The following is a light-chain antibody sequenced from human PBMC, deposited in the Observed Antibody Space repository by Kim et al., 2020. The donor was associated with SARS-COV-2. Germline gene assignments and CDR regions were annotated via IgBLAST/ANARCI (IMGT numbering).Light chain of an antibody. CDR3: LHYSGFPFA. V-gene: IGKV1-17*01. CDR1: QGIRND. CDR2: AIS. Sequence: DIQMTQSPSSLSVSVGDRVTITCRASQGIRNDLGWYQQKPGKAPRRLIYAISTLQNGVPSRFSGGGSGTEFTLTISSLQPEDVATYYCLHYSGFPFAFGPGTKVDIK. J-gene: IGKJ3*01.